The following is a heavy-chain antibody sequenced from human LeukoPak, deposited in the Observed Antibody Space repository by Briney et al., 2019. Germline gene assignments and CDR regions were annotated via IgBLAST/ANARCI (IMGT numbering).Heavy chain of an antibody. D-gene: IGHD3-22*01. CDR3: AREYYDSSGYYRY. Sequence: PGGSLRLSCAASGFTFSSYWMSWVRQAPGKGLEWVANIKQDGSEKYYVDSVKGRFTIPRDNTKNSLYLQMNSLRAEDTAVYYCAREYYDSSGYYRYWGQGTLVTVSS. V-gene: IGHV3-7*03. J-gene: IGHJ4*02. CDR1: GFTFSSYW. CDR2: IKQDGSEK.